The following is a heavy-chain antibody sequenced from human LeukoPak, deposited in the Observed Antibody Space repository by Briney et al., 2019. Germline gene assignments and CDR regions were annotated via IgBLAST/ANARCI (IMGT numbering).Heavy chain of an antibody. CDR2: IYYSGST. J-gene: IGHJ4*02. Sequence: PSETLSLTCTVSGGSISSYYWGWIRQPPGKGLEWIGSIYYSGSTYYNPSLKSRVTISVDTSKNQFSLKLSSVTAADTAVYYCARENTAAGTVDYWGQGTLVTVSS. V-gene: IGHV4-39*07. CDR1: GGSISSYY. CDR3: ARENTAAGTVDY. D-gene: IGHD6-13*01.